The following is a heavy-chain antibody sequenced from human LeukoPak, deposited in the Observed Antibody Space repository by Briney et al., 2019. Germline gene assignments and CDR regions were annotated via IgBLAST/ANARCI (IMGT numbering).Heavy chain of an antibody. CDR3: AGAGTNYYYYMDV. CDR1: GYTFTGYY. Sequence: ASVKVSCKASGYTFTGYYMHWVRQAHGQGIEWMGRINPNSCGTNYAQKFQGRVTMTRDTSISTAYMELSRLRSDDTAVYYCAGAGTNYYYYMDVWGKGTTVTVSS. J-gene: IGHJ6*03. V-gene: IGHV1-2*06. CDR2: INPNSCGT. D-gene: IGHD6-13*01.